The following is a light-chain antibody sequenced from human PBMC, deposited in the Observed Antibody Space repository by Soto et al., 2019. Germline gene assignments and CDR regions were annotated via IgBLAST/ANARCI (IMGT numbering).Light chain of an antibody. CDR2: SAS. CDR1: QGIGDR. CDR3: QQAYCFPRT. J-gene: IGKJ4*01. Sequence: DIQMTQSPSSVSASVGDRVTITCRASQGIGDRLAWYQQKPGRAPKPLIYSASSLLSGVPSRFSGSGSGTDFTLSISSVQPVDFATYLCQQAYCFPRTFGGGTKVEIK. V-gene: IGKV1-12*01.